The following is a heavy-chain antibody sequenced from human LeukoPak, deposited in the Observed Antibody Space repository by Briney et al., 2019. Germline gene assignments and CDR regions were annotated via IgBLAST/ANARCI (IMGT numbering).Heavy chain of an antibody. Sequence: GGSLRLSCAASGFTFSSYSMNWVRQAPGKGLEWVSYISSSSSTIYYADSVKGRFTISRDNAKSSLFLQMNSLRAEDTAVYYCARDWDYDSSNYYRDYWGQGTLVTVSS. CDR3: ARDWDYDSSNYYRDY. J-gene: IGHJ4*02. CDR2: ISSSSSTI. CDR1: GFTFSSYS. D-gene: IGHD3-22*01. V-gene: IGHV3-48*04.